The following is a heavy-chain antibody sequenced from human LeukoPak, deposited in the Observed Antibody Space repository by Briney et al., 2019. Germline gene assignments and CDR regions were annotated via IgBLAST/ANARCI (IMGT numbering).Heavy chain of an antibody. J-gene: IGHJ5*02. CDR2: IRDDGSNR. D-gene: IGHD2-2*01. Sequence: GGYLRLSCAASGFTLRSYGMHWVRDAPGPGQGSVAFIRDDGSNRYYADSVKGRFTMSRDNSKNPLYLQMNSLRDEDTAVYYCAKDTMPPKAGFDPWGQGTLVTVSS. CDR1: GFTLRSYG. V-gene: IGHV3-30*02. CDR3: AKDTMPPKAGFDP.